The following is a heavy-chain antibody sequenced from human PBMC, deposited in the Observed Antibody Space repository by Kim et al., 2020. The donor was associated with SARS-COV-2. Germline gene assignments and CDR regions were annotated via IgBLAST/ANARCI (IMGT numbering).Heavy chain of an antibody. Sequence: GSNNNQADSVKGRLTISRDNSKNTLYLQMNSLRAEDTAVYYCAKAEAYDYWGQGTLVTVSS. V-gene: IGHV3-30*02. J-gene: IGHJ4*02. CDR2: GSNN. CDR3: AKAEAYDY.